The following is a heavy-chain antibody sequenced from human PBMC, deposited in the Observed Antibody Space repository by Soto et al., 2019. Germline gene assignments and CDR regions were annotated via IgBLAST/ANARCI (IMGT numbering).Heavy chain of an antibody. CDR3: ARHPSDFWFDP. Sequence: SETLSLTCTVSGGSISSFYWSWIRQPPGKGLEWIGYIYYSGSTYYNPSLKSRVTISVDTSKNQFSLKLSSVTAADTAVYYCARHPSDFWFDPWGQGTLVTVSS. D-gene: IGHD2-21*02. J-gene: IGHJ5*02. V-gene: IGHV4-59*04. CDR2: IYYSGST. CDR1: GGSISSFY.